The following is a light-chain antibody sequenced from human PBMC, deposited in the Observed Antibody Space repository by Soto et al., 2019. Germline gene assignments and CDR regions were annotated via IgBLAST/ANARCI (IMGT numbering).Light chain of an antibody. J-gene: IGLJ2*01. CDR3: SSYASSSTVV. Sequence: QSVLTQPASVSGSPGQSITISCTGTSSDVGGYNYVSWYQQHPNKAPKLMIYDVTNRPSGVSNRFSGSKSGNTASLTISGLQAEDEAHYYCSSYASSSTVVFGGGTQLTVL. V-gene: IGLV2-14*01. CDR2: DVT. CDR1: SSDVGGYNY.